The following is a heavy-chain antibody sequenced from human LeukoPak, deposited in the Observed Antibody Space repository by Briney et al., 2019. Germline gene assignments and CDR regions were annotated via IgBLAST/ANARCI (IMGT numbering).Heavy chain of an antibody. CDR3: ATRGPNLGFDP. D-gene: IGHD3-10*01. CDR2: IIPIFGTA. CDR1: GGTFSSYA. Sequence: ASVKVSCKASGGTFSSYAISWVRQAPGQGLEWMGRIIPIFGTANYAQKFQGRVTITTDESTSTAYMELSSLRSEDTAVYYCATRGPNLGFDPWGQGTLVTVSS. V-gene: IGHV1-69*05. J-gene: IGHJ5*02.